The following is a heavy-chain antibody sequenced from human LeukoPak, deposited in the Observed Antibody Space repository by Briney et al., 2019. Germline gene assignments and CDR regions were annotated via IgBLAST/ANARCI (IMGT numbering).Heavy chain of an antibody. CDR3: AKGLVIFSAYYYASSGYLLLPPFDY. V-gene: IGHV3-30*18. D-gene: IGHD3-22*01. CDR1: GFTFSSYG. Sequence: GGSLRLSCAASGFTFSSYGMHWVRQAPGKGLEWVAVISYDGSNKYYADFVKGRFTISRDNSKNTLYLQMNSLRAEDTAVYYCAKGLVIFSAYYYASSGYLLLPPFDYWGQGTLVTVSS. J-gene: IGHJ4*02. CDR2: ISYDGSNK.